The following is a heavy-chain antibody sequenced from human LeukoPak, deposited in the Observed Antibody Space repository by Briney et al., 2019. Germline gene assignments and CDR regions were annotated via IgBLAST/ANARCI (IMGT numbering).Heavy chain of an antibody. V-gene: IGHV3-7*01. D-gene: IGHD3-10*01. CDR3: ARCPGGHWYVDL. J-gene: IGHJ2*01. CDR2: IKQDGSEK. Sequence: GGSLRLSCGASGFTFSSYWMSWVRQAPGKGLEWVANIKQDGSEKYYVDSVKGRFTISRDNAKNSLYLQMNSLRVEDTAVYYCARCPGGHWYVDLWGRGTLVTVSS. CDR1: GFTFSSYW.